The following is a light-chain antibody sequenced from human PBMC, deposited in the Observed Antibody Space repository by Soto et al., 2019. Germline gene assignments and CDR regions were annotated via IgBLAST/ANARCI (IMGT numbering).Light chain of an antibody. CDR1: QGIRND. Sequence: AIQMTKYPSSLSASVGDRVTITCRASQGIRNDLGWYQQKPGKAPKLLIYAASSLQSGVPSRFSGSGSGTDFTLTISSLQPEDFATYYCLQDYNYPWTFGQGTKVDIK. CDR2: AAS. V-gene: IGKV1-6*01. J-gene: IGKJ1*01. CDR3: LQDYNYPWT.